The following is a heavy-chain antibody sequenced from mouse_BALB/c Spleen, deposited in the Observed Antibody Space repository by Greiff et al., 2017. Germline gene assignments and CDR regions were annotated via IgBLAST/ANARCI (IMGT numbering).Heavy chain of an antibody. Sequence: EVQRVESGGGLVQPGGSLRLSCATSGFTFTDYYMSWVRQPPGKALEWLGFIRNKANGYTTEYSASVKGRFTISRDNSQSILYLQMNTLRAEDSATYYCARDYYPGAYWGQGTLVTVSA. CDR2: IRNKANGYTT. J-gene: IGHJ3*01. D-gene: IGHD1-1*01. CDR1: GFTFTDYY. V-gene: IGHV7-3*02. CDR3: ARDYYPGAY.